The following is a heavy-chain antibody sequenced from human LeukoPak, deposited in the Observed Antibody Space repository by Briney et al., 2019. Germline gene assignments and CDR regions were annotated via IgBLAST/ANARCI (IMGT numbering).Heavy chain of an antibody. CDR1: GGSISSSNW. V-gene: IGHV4-4*02. Sequence: PSETLSLTCAVSGGSISSSNWWSWVRQPPGKGLEWIGSIYYSGSTYYNPSLKSRVTISVDTSKNQFSLKLSSVTAADTAVYYCARARPRITIFGVVIDFGWFDPWGQGTLVTVSS. CDR3: ARARPRITIFGVVIDFGWFDP. D-gene: IGHD3-3*01. CDR2: IYYSGST. J-gene: IGHJ5*02.